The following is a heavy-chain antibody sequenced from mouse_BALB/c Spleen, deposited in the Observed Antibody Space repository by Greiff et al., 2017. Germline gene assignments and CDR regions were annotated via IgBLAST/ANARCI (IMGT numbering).Heavy chain of an antibody. CDR3: ARGNYANPRGAMDY. Sequence: EVKLVESGGGLVQPGGSRKLSCAASGFTFSSFGMHWVRQAPEKGLEWVAYISSGSSTIYYADTVKGRFTISRDNPKNTLFLQMTSLRSEDTAMYYCARGNYANPRGAMDYWGQGTSVTVSS. CDR2: ISSGSSTI. V-gene: IGHV5-17*02. CDR1: GFTFSSFG. D-gene: IGHD2-1*01. J-gene: IGHJ4*01.